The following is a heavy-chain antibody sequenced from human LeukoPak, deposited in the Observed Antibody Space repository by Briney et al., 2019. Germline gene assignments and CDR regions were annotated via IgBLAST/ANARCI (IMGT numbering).Heavy chain of an antibody. D-gene: IGHD3-10*01. CDR2: IYPGDPDT. Sequence: GESLRTSCKGFGYRFTNYWIGWVRQMPGKGLEWMGIIYPGDPDTRYSPSFQGQVTISADKSINTAYLQWSSLKASDTAMYYCVLAGSGSYYFDHWGQGILVTVSS. CDR1: GYRFTNYW. CDR3: VLAGSGSYYFDH. V-gene: IGHV5-51*01. J-gene: IGHJ4*02.